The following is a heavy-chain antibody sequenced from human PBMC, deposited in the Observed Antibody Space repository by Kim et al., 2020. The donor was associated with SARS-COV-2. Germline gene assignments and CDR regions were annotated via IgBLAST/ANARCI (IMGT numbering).Heavy chain of an antibody. Sequence: GGSLRLSCAASGFIFSTYWMHWVRQAPGKGPVWVSRINVDGSRTTYADCAKGRFTISRDNAKNTLYLELNSLTAEDTAVYYCARVHDNKYDWIDPWGQGTLVTVSS. CDR3: ARVHDNKYDWIDP. J-gene: IGHJ5*02. CDR2: INVDGSRT. V-gene: IGHV3-74*01. D-gene: IGHD1-1*01. CDR1: GFIFSTYW.